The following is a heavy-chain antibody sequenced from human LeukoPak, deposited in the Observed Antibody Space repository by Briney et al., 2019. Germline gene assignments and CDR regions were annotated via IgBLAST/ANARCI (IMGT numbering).Heavy chain of an antibody. CDR3: ARPVPAAISPDAFDI. J-gene: IGHJ3*02. CDR2: INQDGSEK. D-gene: IGHD2-2*02. CDR1: AFSFSSYW. V-gene: IGHV3-7*01. Sequence: GGSLRLSCAASAFSFSSYWMSWVRQAPGKGLEWVANINQDGSEKYYVDSVKGRFTISRDNAKNSLYLQMNSLRAEDTAVYYCARPVPAAISPDAFDIWGQGTMVTASS.